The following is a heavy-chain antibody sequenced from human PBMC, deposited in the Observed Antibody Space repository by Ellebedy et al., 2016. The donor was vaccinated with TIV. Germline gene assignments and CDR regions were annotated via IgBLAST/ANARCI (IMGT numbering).Heavy chain of an antibody. Sequence: GESLKISXAASGFTFSSYAMTWVRQAPGKGLDWVSIISRSGDSTYSADSVKGRFTISRDNSKNTLYLQMNSLRAEDTAVYYCAKDRTLYSSSTWQAVVLDYWGQGTLVIVSS. V-gene: IGHV3-23*01. CDR1: GFTFSSYA. D-gene: IGHD5-12*01. CDR2: ISRSGDST. CDR3: AKDRTLYSSSTWQAVVLDY. J-gene: IGHJ4*02.